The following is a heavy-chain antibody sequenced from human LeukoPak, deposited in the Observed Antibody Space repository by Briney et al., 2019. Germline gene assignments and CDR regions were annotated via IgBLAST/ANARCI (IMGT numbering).Heavy chain of an antibody. Sequence: ASVKVSCKASGYTFTGYYMHWVRQAPGQGLEWMGWMNPNSGNTGYAQKFQGRVSMTRNTSISTAYMELSSLRSEDTAVYYCARGSTMVRGVNPLGNYGMDVWGQGATLTVSS. CDR2: MNPNSGNT. J-gene: IGHJ6*02. D-gene: IGHD3-10*01. CDR1: GYTFTGYY. CDR3: ARGSTMVRGVNPLGNYGMDV. V-gene: IGHV1-8*02.